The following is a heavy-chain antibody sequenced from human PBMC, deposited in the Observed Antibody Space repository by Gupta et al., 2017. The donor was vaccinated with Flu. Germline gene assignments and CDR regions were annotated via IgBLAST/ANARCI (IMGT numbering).Heavy chain of an antibody. V-gene: IGHV3-53*04. Sequence: EVQLVESGGGFVQPGGSLRLSCAVPGLSVTGDCMTWVRQAPGKGLEWVAVVYSGGTTYYSDTVKGRFTISRHISKNTLDLQMDSLRSEDTAIYYCAISTLTTLTAFHIWGQGTMVTVSS. J-gene: IGHJ3*02. CDR1: GLSVTGDC. CDR2: VYSGGTT. CDR3: AISTLTTLTAFHI. D-gene: IGHD4-11*01.